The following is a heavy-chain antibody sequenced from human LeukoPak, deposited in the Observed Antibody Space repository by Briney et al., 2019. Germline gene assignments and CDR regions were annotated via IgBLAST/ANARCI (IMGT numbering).Heavy chain of an antibody. CDR1: GGSFSGYY. D-gene: IGHD3-22*01. V-gene: IGHV4-34*01. J-gene: IGHJ3*02. CDR3: ARDPPDYYYDSSGYYWTKIIDAFDI. Sequence: SSETLSLTCAVYGGSFSGYYWSWIRQPPGKGLEWIGEINHSGSTNYNPSLKSRVTISVDKSKNQFSLRLTSVTAADTAVYYCARDPPDYYYDSSGYYWTKIIDAFDIWGQGTMVTVSS. CDR2: INHSGST.